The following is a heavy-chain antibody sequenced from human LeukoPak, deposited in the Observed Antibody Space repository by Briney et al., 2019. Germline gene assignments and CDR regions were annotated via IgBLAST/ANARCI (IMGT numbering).Heavy chain of an antibody. CDR2: ISSSSSTI. CDR3: ARDLAVDY. J-gene: IGHJ4*02. CDR1: GFTFSSYS. V-gene: IGHV3-48*01. Sequence: GGSLRLSCAASGFTFSSYSMNWVRQAPGNGLEWVSYISSSSSTIYYADSVKGRFTISRDNAKNSLYLQMNSLRAEDTAVYYCARDLAVDYWGQGTLVTVSS.